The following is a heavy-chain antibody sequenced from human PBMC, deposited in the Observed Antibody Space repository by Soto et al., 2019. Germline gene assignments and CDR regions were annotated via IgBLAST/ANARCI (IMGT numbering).Heavy chain of an antibody. J-gene: IGHJ6*02. D-gene: IGHD5-18*01. CDR2: ISSSSSYI. CDR3: ARDDGYSYGTYYYYYGMDV. Sequence: PGGSLRLSCAASGFTFSSYSMNWVRQAPGKGLEWVSSISSSSSYIYYADSVKGRFTISRDNAKNSLYLQMNSLRAEDTAVYYCARDDGYSYGTYYYYYGMDVWGQGTTVTVSS. V-gene: IGHV3-21*01. CDR1: GFTFSSYS.